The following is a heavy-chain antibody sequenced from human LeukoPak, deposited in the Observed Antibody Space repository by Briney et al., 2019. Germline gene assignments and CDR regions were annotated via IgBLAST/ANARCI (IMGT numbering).Heavy chain of an antibody. D-gene: IGHD6-13*01. Sequence: SETLSLTCTVSGGSISSYYWSWIRQPPGKGLEWIGYIYYSGSTNYNPSLKSRVTISVDTSKNQFSLKLSSVTAADTAVYYCARVRLAAAGTGYFDYWGQGTLVTVSS. CDR1: GGSISSYY. V-gene: IGHV4-59*01. CDR2: IYYSGST. CDR3: ARVRLAAAGTGYFDY. J-gene: IGHJ4*02.